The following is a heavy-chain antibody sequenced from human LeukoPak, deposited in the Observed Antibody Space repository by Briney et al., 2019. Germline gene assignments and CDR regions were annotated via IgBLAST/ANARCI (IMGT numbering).Heavy chain of an antibody. CDR2: INPNSGGT. V-gene: IGHV1-2*02. CDR3: ARERITMVRGVISWFDP. CDR1: GYTFTGYY. Sequence: EASVKVSCKASGYTFTGYYMHWVRQAPGQGLEWMGWINPNSGGTNYAQKFQGRVTMTRDTSISTAYMELSRLRSDDTAVYYCARERITMVRGVISWFDPWGQGTLVTVHS. D-gene: IGHD3-10*01. J-gene: IGHJ5*02.